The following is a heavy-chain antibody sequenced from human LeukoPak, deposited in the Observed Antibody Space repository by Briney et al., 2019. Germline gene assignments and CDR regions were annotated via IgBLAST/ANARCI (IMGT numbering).Heavy chain of an antibody. Sequence: PSGTLSLTCAVSGGSISSTNWWSWVRQPPGKGPEWIGEIYHSGSTNYNPSLKSRVTISVDKSKNQFSLKLSSVTAADTAVYYCARRTDLGSYAPADAFDIWGQGTMVTVSS. CDR1: GGSISSTNW. V-gene: IGHV4-4*02. J-gene: IGHJ3*02. CDR2: IYHSGST. D-gene: IGHD1-26*01. CDR3: ARRTDLGSYAPADAFDI.